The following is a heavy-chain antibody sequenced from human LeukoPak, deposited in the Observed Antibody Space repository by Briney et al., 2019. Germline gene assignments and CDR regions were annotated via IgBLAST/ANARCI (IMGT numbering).Heavy chain of an antibody. CDR1: GFTVSSNY. J-gene: IGHJ4*02. Sequence: GGSLRLSCAASGFTVSSNYMSWVRQAPGKGLEWVSVIYSGGSTYYADSVKGRFTISRDNPKNTLYLQMNSLRAEDTAVYYCASSKGFGELLWGYWGQGTLVTVSS. CDR3: ASSKGFGELLWGY. D-gene: IGHD3-10*01. CDR2: IYSGGST. V-gene: IGHV3-66*01.